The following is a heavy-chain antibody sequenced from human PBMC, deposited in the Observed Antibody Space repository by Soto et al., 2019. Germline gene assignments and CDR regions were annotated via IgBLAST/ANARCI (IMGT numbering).Heavy chain of an antibody. J-gene: IGHJ3*02. Sequence: AASVKVSCKVSGYTLTELSMHWVRQAPGKGLEWMGGFDPEDGETIYAQKFQGRVTMTEDTSTDTAYMELSSLRSEDTAVYYCAKGPRNLYCDRSDYYSGFDICGRGRRVTLSS. CDR3: AKGPRNLYCDRSDYYSGFDI. V-gene: IGHV1-24*01. D-gene: IGHD3-22*01. CDR1: GYTLTELS. CDR2: FDPEDGET.